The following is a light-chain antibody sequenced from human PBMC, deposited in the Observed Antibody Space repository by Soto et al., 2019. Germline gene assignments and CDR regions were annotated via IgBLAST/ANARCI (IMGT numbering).Light chain of an antibody. CDR2: WAS. CDR3: HQYFALPYT. CDR1: QSVLFSSNNKNY. V-gene: IGKV4-1*01. Sequence: DIVMTQSPDSLAVSLGERATINCKSSQSVLFSSNNKNYLAWYQQKVGQPPKLVLYWASTRESGIPDRFSGNGSETDFTLTISSLQAEDVAVYHCHQYFALPYTFGQGTKLEIK. J-gene: IGKJ2*01.